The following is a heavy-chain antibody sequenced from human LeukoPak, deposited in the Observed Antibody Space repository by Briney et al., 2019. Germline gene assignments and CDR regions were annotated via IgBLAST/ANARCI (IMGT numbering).Heavy chain of an antibody. Sequence: GASVKVSCKASGYTFTSYYMHWVRQAPGQGLEWMGIINPSGGSTSYAQKFQGRVTMTRDTSTSTAYMELSSLRSEDTAVYYCARARPSYDILTGYYAAYDAFDIWGQGTMVTVS. J-gene: IGHJ3*02. CDR2: INPSGGST. D-gene: IGHD3-9*01. CDR1: GYTFTSYY. V-gene: IGHV1-46*01. CDR3: ARARPSYDILTGYYAAYDAFDI.